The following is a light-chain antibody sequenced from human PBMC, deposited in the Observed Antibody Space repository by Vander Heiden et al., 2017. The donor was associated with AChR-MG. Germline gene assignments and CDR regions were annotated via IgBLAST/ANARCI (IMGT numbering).Light chain of an antibody. V-gene: IGKV1-12*01. CDR1: QGISCW. CDR2: AAS. J-gene: IGKJ4*01. CDR3: QQANSFPLT. Sequence: DIQMTQSPSSVSASVGDRVTITCRASQGISCWLAWYQQKPGEAPKLLIYAASTLQSGVPSRFSGSGFGTDFTLTISSLQPEDFATYYCQQANSFPLTFGGGTKVEIK.